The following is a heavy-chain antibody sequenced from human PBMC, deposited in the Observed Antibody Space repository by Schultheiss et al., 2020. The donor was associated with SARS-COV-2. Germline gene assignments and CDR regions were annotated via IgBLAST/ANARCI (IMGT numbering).Heavy chain of an antibody. CDR3: ARHVVTIFGVLRLREFDP. V-gene: IGHV4-59*10. CDR2: IYTSGST. Sequence: SETLSLTCAVYGGSFSGYYWSWIRQPAGKGLEWIGRIYTSGSTNYNPSLKSRVTMSVDTSKNQFSLKLSSVTAADTAVYYCARHVVTIFGVLRLREFDPWGQGTLVTVSS. J-gene: IGHJ5*02. D-gene: IGHD3-3*01. CDR1: GGSFSGYY.